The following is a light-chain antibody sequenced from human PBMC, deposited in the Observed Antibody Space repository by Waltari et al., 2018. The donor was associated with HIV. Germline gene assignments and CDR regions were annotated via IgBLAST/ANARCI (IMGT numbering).Light chain of an antibody. CDR1: QTVITY. J-gene: IGKJ5*01. CDR3: QQRSNFIT. Sequence: EIVLTQSPATLSLSPGERATLSCRASQTVITYLAWYQHKPGQAPRLLIYDASNRATGIPARFSGSGSGTDFTLTITSLEPEDFALYYCQQRSNFITFGQGTRLEIK. V-gene: IGKV3-11*01. CDR2: DAS.